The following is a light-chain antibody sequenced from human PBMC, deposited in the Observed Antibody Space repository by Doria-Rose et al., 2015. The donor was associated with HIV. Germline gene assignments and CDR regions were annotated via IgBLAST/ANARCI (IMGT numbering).Light chain of an antibody. CDR2: WAS. CDR3: QQYYDTPS. J-gene: IGKJ3*01. CDR1: QSLLYTSKNY. V-gene: IGKV4-1*01. Sequence: DIRVTQSPESLGMSLGERATLNCKSNQSLLYTSKNYLAWYQQKPGQPPKLLICWASTRQSGAPARFSGSGSGTDFTLTISSLEAEDVAVYYCQQYYDTPSFGPGTTVDIK.